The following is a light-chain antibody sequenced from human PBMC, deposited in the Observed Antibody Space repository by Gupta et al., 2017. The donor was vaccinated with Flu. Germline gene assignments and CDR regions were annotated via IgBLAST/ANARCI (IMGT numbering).Light chain of an antibody. J-gene: IGLJ2*01. CDR1: SSNIGSNT. CDR2: VND. Sequence: QSVLTQPPSASGTPGQRVTVSCSGSSSNIGSNTVNWYQQFPGTAPKLLIFVNDQRPSGVPDRFSGSRSGTSASLANSGLQSEDEAHYYCAVWDDSLNGPVFGGGTKLTVL. CDR3: AVWDDSLNGPV. V-gene: IGLV1-44*01.